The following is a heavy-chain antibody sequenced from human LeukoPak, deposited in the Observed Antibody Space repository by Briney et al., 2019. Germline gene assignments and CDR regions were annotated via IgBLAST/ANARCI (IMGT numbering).Heavy chain of an antibody. CDR3: ASSIAVAGTPNDY. V-gene: IGHV4-30-4*08. J-gene: IGHJ4*02. D-gene: IGHD6-19*01. Sequence: SETLSLACTVSGGSISSGGYYWSWLRQHPGKGLEWIGYIYYSGSTYYNPSLKSRVTISVDTSKTQFSLKLSSVTAADTAVCYWASSIAVAGTPNDYWGQGTLVTVPS. CDR2: IYYSGST. CDR1: GGSISSGGYY.